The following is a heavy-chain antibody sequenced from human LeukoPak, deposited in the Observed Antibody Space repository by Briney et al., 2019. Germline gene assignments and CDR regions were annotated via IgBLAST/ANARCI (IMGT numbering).Heavy chain of an antibody. J-gene: IGHJ3*02. CDR3: ASGWFGLRGAFDI. V-gene: IGHV4-59*08. CDR2: IYYSGST. D-gene: IGHD3-10*01. CDR1: GGSISSYY. Sequence: SETLSLTCTVSGGSISSYYWSWIRQPPGKGLEWIGYIYYSGSTNYNPSPKSRVTISVDTSKNQFSLKLSSVTAADTAVYYCASGWFGLRGAFDIWGQGTMVTVSS.